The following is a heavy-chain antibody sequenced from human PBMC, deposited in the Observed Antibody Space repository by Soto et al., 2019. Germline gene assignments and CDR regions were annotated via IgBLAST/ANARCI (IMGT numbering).Heavy chain of an antibody. V-gene: IGHV3-21*01. J-gene: IGHJ5*02. CDR3: ATELRIAARPDWFDP. CDR2: ISSSSSYI. CDR1: GFTFSSYS. Sequence: PGGSLRLSCAASGFTFSSYSMNWVRQAPGKGLEWVSSISSSSSYIYYADSVKGRFTISRDNAKNSLYLQMNSLRAEDTAVYYCATELRIAARPDWFDPWGQGTLVTVSS. D-gene: IGHD6-6*01.